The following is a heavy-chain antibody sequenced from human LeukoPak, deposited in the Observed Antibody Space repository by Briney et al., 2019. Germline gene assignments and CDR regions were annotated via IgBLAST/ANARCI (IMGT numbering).Heavy chain of an antibody. CDR2: IKQGGSEN. CDR3: ARDSDSSGWYVDDY. D-gene: IGHD6-19*01. Sequence: PGGSLRLSCAASGFTFSRHWMSWVRQAPGKGLEWVATIKQGGSENYYVDSVKGRFTISRDNAKNSLYLQMNSLRAEDTALYYCARDSDSSGWYVDDYWGQGTLVTVSS. V-gene: IGHV3-7*03. CDR1: GFTFSRHW. J-gene: IGHJ4*02.